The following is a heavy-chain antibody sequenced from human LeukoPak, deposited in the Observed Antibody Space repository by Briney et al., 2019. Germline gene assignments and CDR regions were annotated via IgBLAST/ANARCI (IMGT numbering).Heavy chain of an antibody. V-gene: IGHV1-69*05. CDR1: GGTFSIYA. D-gene: IGHD6-19*01. J-gene: IGHJ4*02. CDR2: IIPIFGTA. CDR3: ARVGIAVAGTQDGEIDY. Sequence: ASVKVSCKASGGTFSIYAISWVRQAPGQGLEWMGRIIPIFGTANYAQKFQGRVTITTDESTSTAYMELSSLRSEDTAVYYCARVGIAVAGTQDGEIDYWGQGTLVTVSS.